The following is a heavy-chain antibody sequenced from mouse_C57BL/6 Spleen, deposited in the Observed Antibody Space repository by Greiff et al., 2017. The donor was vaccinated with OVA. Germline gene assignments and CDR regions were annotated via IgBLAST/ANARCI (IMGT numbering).Heavy chain of an antibody. CDR1: GYTFTDYY. D-gene: IGHD1-1*02. CDR2: INPYNGGT. CDR3: ARRGITMGYFDV. V-gene: IGHV1-19*01. J-gene: IGHJ1*03. Sequence: EVQLQQSGPVLVKPGASVKMSCKASGYTFTDYYMNWVKQSHGKSLEWIGVINPYNGGTSYNQKFKGKATLTVDKSSSTAYMELNSLTSEDSAVYYCARRGITMGYFDVWGTGTTVTVSS.